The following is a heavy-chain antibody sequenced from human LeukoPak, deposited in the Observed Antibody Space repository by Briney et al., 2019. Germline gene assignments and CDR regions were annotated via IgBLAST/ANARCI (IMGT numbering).Heavy chain of an antibody. CDR2: ISGSGGST. CDR3: AKDLTRRNDY. V-gene: IGHV3-23*01. J-gene: IGHJ4*02. Sequence: GGSLRLSCAASGFTFSSYAMSWVRQAPGKGLEWVSAISGSGGSTYYADSVKGRFTISIDNSKNTLYLKMNSLRAEDTAVYYCAKDLTRRNDYWGQGTLVTVSS. CDR1: GFTFSSYA.